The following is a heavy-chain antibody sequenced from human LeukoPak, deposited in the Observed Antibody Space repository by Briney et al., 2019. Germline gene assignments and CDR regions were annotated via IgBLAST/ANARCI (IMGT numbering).Heavy chain of an antibody. J-gene: IGHJ4*02. CDR3: LAAAGTIG. Sequence: QPGGSLRLXCAASGFTFSSYWMHWVRQAPGKGLVWVSRVNNDGGTTSYADSVRGRFTISRDNTKNTLYLQMNSLRAEDTAVYFCLAAAGTIGWGQGTLVTVSS. CDR1: GFTFSSYW. V-gene: IGHV3-74*01. D-gene: IGHD6-13*01. CDR2: VNNDGGTT.